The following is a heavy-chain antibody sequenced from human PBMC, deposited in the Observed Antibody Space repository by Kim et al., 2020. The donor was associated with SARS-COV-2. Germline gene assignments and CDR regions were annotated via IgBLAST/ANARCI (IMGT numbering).Heavy chain of an antibody. CDR3: AKDGPIAAAGNLQS. Sequence: ASVKVSCKASGYTFTDYYIHWVRQAPGQGLDWMGWINPKSGGTSYARKFQGRVTITRDTSISTTYIDLSRLTSDDAAVYYCAKDGPIAAAGNLQSWGQGTLVTVPS. J-gene: IGHJ4*02. V-gene: IGHV1-2*02. CDR2: INPKSGGT. CDR1: GYTFTDYY. D-gene: IGHD6-6*01.